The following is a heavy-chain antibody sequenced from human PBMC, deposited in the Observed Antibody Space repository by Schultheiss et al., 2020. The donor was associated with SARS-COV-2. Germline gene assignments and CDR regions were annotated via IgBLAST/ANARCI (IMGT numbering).Heavy chain of an antibody. D-gene: IGHD6-19*01. Sequence: ASVKVSCKASGYTFTGYDINWVRQATGQGLEWMGWMNPNSGNTGYAQKFQGRVTMTRNTSISTAYMELSSLRSEDTAVYYCARGSSGWSQQQPRYYYYGMDVWGQGTTVTVSS. CDR3: ARGSSGWSQQQPRYYYYGMDV. CDR2: MNPNSGNT. V-gene: IGHV1-8*01. J-gene: IGHJ6*02. CDR1: GYTFTGYD.